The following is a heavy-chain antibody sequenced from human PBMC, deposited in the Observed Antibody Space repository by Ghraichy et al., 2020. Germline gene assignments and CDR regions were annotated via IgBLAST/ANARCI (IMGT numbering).Heavy chain of an antibody. J-gene: IGHJ6*02. Sequence: ASVKVSCKASGYTFTAYYMNWVRQASGHGLEWMGRINPNSGDANYAQKFQGRVTVTSDTSISTAYMEVSGLRSDDTAIYYCARDFFSSITSPNYYYGMDVWGQGTTVTVSS. V-gene: IGHV1-2*06. D-gene: IGHD1-14*01. CDR3: ARDFFSSITSPNYYYGMDV. CDR1: GYTFTAYY. CDR2: INPNSGDA.